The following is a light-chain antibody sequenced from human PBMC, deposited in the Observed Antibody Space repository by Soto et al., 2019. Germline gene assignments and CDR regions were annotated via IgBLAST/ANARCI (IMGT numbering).Light chain of an antibody. Sequence: EIVLTQSPATLSLSPGERDTLSCRASQSVNNYLAWYQQKPGQAPRLLIYDASSRATDIPARFSGSGSGTDFTLTISSLEPEDFATYYCHQRSNWPLTFGGGTKVEIK. CDR3: HQRSNWPLT. CDR2: DAS. V-gene: IGKV3-11*01. CDR1: QSVNNY. J-gene: IGKJ4*01.